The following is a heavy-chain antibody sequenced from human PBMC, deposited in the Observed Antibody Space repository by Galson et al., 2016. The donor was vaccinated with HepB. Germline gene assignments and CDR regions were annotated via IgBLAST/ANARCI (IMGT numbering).Heavy chain of an antibody. CDR1: GASVSTGNYY. V-gene: IGHV4-61*01. Sequence: ETLSLTCPVSGASVSTGNYYWSWIRQPPGKRLEWIGHIYFSGSTKYNPSLMNRVTISLDTSKNEFSLKLRSVTAADTAMYYCARGTGLDAFHIWGQGTMVTVSS. D-gene: IGHD1-14*01. J-gene: IGHJ3*02. CDR2: IYFSGST. CDR3: ARGTGLDAFHI.